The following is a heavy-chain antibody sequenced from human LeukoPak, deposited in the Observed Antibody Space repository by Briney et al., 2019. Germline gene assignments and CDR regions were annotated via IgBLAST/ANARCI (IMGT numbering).Heavy chain of an antibody. J-gene: IGHJ4*02. CDR1: GFTFSSYS. CDR3: ARDGGSSIAARLLDY. Sequence: GGSLRLSCAASGFTFSSYSMNWVRQAPGKGLEWVSYISSSSSTIYYADSVKGRFTISRDNAKNSLYLQMNSLRAEDTAVYYCARDGGSSIAARLLDYWGQGTLVTVSS. V-gene: IGHV3-48*01. D-gene: IGHD6-6*01. CDR2: ISSSSSTI.